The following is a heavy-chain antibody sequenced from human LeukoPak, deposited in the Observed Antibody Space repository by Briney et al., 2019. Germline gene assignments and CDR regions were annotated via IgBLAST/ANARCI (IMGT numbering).Heavy chain of an antibody. CDR3: AKGGIVGAITIDY. CDR2: ISGDGGST. J-gene: IGHJ4*02. D-gene: IGHD1-26*01. V-gene: IGHV3-43*02. CDR1: GFTFSSYA. Sequence: PGGSLRLSCAASGFTFSSYAMSWVRQAPGKGLEWVSLISGDGGSTYYADSVKGRFTISRDNSENSLYLQMNSLRTEDTALYYCAKGGIVGAITIDYWGQGTLVTVSS.